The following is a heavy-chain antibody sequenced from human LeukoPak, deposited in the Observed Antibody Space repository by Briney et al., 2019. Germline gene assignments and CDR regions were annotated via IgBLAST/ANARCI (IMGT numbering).Heavy chain of an antibody. CDR2: INPSGGST. J-gene: IGHJ4*02. CDR1: GNTFTNYA. CDR3: ARARRRFDY. Sequence: GASVKVSCKASGNTFTNYAMHWVRQAPGQGLEWMGIINPSGGSTSYAQKFQGRVTMTRDTSTSTVYMELSSLRSEDTAVYYCARARRRFDYWGQGTLVTVSS. V-gene: IGHV1-46*01. D-gene: IGHD3-16*01.